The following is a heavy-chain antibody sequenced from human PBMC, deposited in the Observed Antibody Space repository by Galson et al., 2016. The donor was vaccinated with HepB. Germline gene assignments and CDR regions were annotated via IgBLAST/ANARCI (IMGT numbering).Heavy chain of an antibody. Sequence: SVQVSCKASGYAFTNYLMHWVRQAPGQGLEWMGIINPSDGTISYAQKFQGRVTMTRDTSTSTAYMELSSLRSEDTAVYYCVRAVVVVVPAANDPFDYWGQGTLVTVSS. CDR1: GYAFTNYL. V-gene: IGHV1-46*01. D-gene: IGHD2-2*01. J-gene: IGHJ4*02. CDR2: INPSDGTI. CDR3: VRAVVVVVPAANDPFDY.